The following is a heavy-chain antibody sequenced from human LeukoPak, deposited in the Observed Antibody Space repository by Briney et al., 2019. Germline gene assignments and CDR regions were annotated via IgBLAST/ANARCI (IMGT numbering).Heavy chain of an antibody. Sequence: SETLSLTCTVSGGPMSSRSYYWGWIRQSPGKGLEWIGSNYYNESTYYNPSFKSRVTIDVDMSENQFSLRLNSVTAADTAVYYCARGYSTGTPLFDYWGQGILVTVSS. V-gene: IGHV4-39*01. CDR1: GGPMSSRSYY. J-gene: IGHJ4*02. CDR2: NYYNEST. D-gene: IGHD2-8*02. CDR3: ARGYSTGTPLFDY.